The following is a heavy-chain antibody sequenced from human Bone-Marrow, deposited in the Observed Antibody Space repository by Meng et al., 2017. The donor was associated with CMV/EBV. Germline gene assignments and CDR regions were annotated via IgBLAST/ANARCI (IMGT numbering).Heavy chain of an antibody. J-gene: IGHJ6*02. CDR1: GGTFSSYA. CDR3: ARDLHYDFWSGYLRYYGMDV. V-gene: IGHV1-69*10. D-gene: IGHD3-3*01. CDR2: IIPILGIA. Sequence: SVKVSCKASGGTFSSYAISWVRQAPGQGLEWMGGIIPILGIANYAQKFQGRVTITADKSTSTAYMELSSLRSEDTAVYYCARDLHYDFWSGYLRYYGMDVWGQGTTVTVSS.